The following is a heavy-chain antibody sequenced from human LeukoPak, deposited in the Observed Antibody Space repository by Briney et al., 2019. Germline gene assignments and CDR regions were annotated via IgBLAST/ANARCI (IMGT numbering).Heavy chain of an antibody. Sequence: PSETLSLTCAVYGGSFSGNYWSWIRQPPGKGLEWIGEINHSGSTNYKPSLKSRVTISVDTSKNQFSLKLSSVTAADTAVYYCAGGEYYYDSSGYYWFDPWGQGTLVTVSS. CDR1: GGSFSGNY. CDR3: AGGEYYYDSSGYYWFDP. J-gene: IGHJ5*02. CDR2: INHSGST. V-gene: IGHV4-34*01. D-gene: IGHD3-22*01.